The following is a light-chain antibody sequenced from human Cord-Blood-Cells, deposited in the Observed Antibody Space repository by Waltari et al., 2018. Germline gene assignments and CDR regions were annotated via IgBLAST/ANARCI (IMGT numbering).Light chain of an antibody. Sequence: AIRMTQSPSSFSASTGDRVTITCRASQGISSYLAWYQQKPGKAPKLLIYAASTLQSGVPSRFSGSGSATAFTLTISCLQSEDFATYYCQQYYSYPITFGQGTRLEIK. CDR1: QGISSY. CDR3: QQYYSYPIT. CDR2: AAS. J-gene: IGKJ5*01. V-gene: IGKV1-8*01.